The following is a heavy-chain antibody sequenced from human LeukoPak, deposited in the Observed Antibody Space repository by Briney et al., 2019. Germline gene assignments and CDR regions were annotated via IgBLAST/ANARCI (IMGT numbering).Heavy chain of an antibody. D-gene: IGHD6-19*01. CDR1: GFTFRNYN. CDR2: ISDNSNHV. Sequence: GGSLRLSCAASGFTFRNYNMNWVRQAPGKGLEWVSSISDNSNHVYYADSVKGRFTISRDNSKNTLFLQMNSLRAEDTAVYFCAKDARRSSGWWFFDHWGQGTLVTVSS. J-gene: IGHJ4*02. V-gene: IGHV3-21*04. CDR3: AKDARRSSGWWFFDH.